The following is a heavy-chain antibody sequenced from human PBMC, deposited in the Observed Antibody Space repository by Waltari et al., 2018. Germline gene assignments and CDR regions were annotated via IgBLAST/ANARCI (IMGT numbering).Heavy chain of an antibody. CDR3: ARVGKAAAGVVGY. D-gene: IGHD6-13*01. V-gene: IGHV4-38-2*02. CDR1: GYSISSGYY. CDR2: IYHSGST. Sequence: QVQLQESGPGLGKPSETLSLTCPVSGYSISSGYYWGWIRQPPGKGLAWIGSIYHSGSTYYNPSLKSRVTISVDTSKNQFSLKLSSVTAADTAVYYCARVGKAAAGVVGYWGQGTLVTVSS. J-gene: IGHJ4*02.